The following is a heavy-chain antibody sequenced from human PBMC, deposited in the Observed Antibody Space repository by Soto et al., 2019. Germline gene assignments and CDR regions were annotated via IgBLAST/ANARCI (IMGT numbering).Heavy chain of an antibody. Sequence: GGSLRLSCAASGFTFSSYAMSWVRQAPGKGLEWVSAISGSGGSTYYADSVKGRFTISRDNSKNTLYLQMNSLRAEDTAVYYCAKLRDMTTVITADDAFDIWGQGTMVTVSS. V-gene: IGHV3-23*01. D-gene: IGHD4-17*01. J-gene: IGHJ3*02. CDR2: ISGSGGST. CDR1: GFTFSSYA. CDR3: AKLRDMTTVITADDAFDI.